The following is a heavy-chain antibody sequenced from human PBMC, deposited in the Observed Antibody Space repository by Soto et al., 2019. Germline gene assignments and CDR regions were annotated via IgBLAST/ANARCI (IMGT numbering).Heavy chain of an antibody. CDR2: IYHSGST. CDR1: GGSISSGGYS. V-gene: IGHV4-30-2*01. J-gene: IGHJ4*02. CDR3: ARSEGYSSPTY. D-gene: IGHD6-19*01. Sequence: PSETLSLTCAVSGGSISSGGYSWSWIRQPPGKGLEWIGYIYHSGSTYYNPSLKSRVTISVDRSKNQFYLKLSSVTAADTAVYYCARSEGYSSPTYWGQGTLVTVSS.